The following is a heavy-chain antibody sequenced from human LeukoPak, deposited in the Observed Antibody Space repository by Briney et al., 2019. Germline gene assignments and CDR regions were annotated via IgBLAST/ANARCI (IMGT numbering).Heavy chain of an antibody. Sequence: SETLSLTCAVYGGSFSGYYWSWIRQPPGKGLEWIGEINHSGSTNYNPSLKSRVTISVDTSKNQFSLKPSSVTAADTAVYYCARPKHTYYYGMDVWGQGTTVTVSS. CDR1: GGSFSGYY. CDR2: INHSGST. D-gene: IGHD2-21*01. V-gene: IGHV4-34*01. J-gene: IGHJ6*02. CDR3: ARPKHTYYYGMDV.